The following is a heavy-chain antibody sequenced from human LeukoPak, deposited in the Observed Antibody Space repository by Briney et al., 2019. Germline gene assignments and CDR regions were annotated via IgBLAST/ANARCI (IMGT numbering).Heavy chain of an antibody. Sequence: SVKVSCKASGDTFSSYAISWVRQAPGQGLEWMGRIIPILGIANYAQKFQGRVTITADKSTSTAYMELSSLRSEDTAVYYCARGGCGGDCPSAWFDPWGQGTLVTVSS. J-gene: IGHJ5*02. CDR3: ARGGCGGDCPSAWFDP. CDR1: GDTFSSYA. D-gene: IGHD2-21*02. CDR2: IIPILGIA. V-gene: IGHV1-69*04.